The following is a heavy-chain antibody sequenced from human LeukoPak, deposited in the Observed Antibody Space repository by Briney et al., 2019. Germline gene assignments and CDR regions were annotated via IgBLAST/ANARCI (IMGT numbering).Heavy chain of an antibody. CDR1: GYTFTSYG. CDR2: ISAYNGNT. V-gene: IGHV1-18*01. Sequence: ASVKVSCKASGYTFTSYGISWVRQAPGQGLEWMGWISAYNGNTNYAQKLQGRVTMTTDTSTSTAYMELSSLRSEDTAVYYCASFETTRPRAPVDYWGQGTLVTVSS. CDR3: ASFETTRPRAPVDY. D-gene: IGHD3-10*01. J-gene: IGHJ4*02.